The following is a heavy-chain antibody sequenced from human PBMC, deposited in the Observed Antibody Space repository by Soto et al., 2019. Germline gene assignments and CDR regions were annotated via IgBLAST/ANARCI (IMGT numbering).Heavy chain of an antibody. J-gene: IGHJ4*02. CDR2: IGGTDGKT. V-gene: IGHV3-23*01. D-gene: IGHD3-10*01. CDR1: GFTFSSYA. CDR3: AKGMFSSSPAAAGSFDY. Sequence: EVQLLESGGELVQPGGSLRLSCAASGFTFSSYAMSWVRQAPGKGLEWVAAIGGTDGKTYYADSVKGRFTISRDNSENTLYLQMSRLRAEDTAVYFCAKGMFSSSPAAAGSFDYWVQGALVTVSS.